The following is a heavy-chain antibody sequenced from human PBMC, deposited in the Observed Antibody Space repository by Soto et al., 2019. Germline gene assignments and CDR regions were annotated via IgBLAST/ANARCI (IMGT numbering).Heavy chain of an antibody. D-gene: IGHD6-19*01. J-gene: IGHJ4*02. CDR1: GFTFSSYS. Sequence: GGSLRLSCAASGFTFSSYSMNWVRQAPGKGLEWVSSISSSSSYIYYADSVKGRFTISRDNAKNSLYLQMNSLRAEDTAVYYCARVKAVADPFDYWGQGTRVTVSS. CDR3: ARVKAVADPFDY. CDR2: ISSSSSYI. V-gene: IGHV3-21*01.